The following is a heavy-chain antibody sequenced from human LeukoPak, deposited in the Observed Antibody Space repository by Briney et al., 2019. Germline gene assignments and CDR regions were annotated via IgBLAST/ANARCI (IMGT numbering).Heavy chain of an antibody. V-gene: IGHV3-23*01. D-gene: IGHD3-10*01. CDR3: AKEANLAGYFDY. J-gene: IGHJ4*02. CDR2: ISGSGGST. Sequence: GGSLRLSCAASGFTFSSYAMRSVRQAPGKGLEWISYISGSGGSTNSADSVKGRFTISRDNSKNTLYLQMNSLRAEDTAVYYCAKEANLAGYFDYWGQGTLVTVSS. CDR1: GFTFSSYA.